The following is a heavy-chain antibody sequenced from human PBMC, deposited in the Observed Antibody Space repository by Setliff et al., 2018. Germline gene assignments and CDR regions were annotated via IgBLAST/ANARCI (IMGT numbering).Heavy chain of an antibody. V-gene: IGHV4-39*07. CDR3: ARDGANYYDSSGYYFNWFDP. Sequence: SETLSLTCTVSGASINSGSNYWGWIRQPPGKGLEWIGRIYYRGDTYYNASLKGRLTISVDTAQNQFSLKLSSVTAADTAVYYCARDGANYYDSSGYYFNWFDPWGQGTLVTVSS. CDR2: IYYRGDT. CDR1: GASINSGSNY. J-gene: IGHJ5*02. D-gene: IGHD3-22*01.